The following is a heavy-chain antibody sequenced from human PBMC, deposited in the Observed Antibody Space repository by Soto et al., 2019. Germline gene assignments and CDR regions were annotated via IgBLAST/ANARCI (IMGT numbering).Heavy chain of an antibody. J-gene: IGHJ6*02. CDR1: GYTFTSYG. D-gene: IGHD3-10*01. Sequence: ASVKVSCKASGYTFTSYGISWVRQAPGQGLEWMGWISAYNGNTNYAQKLQGRVTMTTDTSTSTAYMELRSLRSDDTAVYYCARDRPYGSGSYYYYGMDVWGHGTTGTVSS. V-gene: IGHV1-18*01. CDR2: ISAYNGNT. CDR3: ARDRPYGSGSYYYYGMDV.